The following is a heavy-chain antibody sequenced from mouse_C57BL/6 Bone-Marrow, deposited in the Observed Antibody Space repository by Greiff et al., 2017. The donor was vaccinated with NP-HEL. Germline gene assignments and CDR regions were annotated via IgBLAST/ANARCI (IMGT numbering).Heavy chain of an antibody. J-gene: IGHJ1*03. CDR1: GYTFTSYG. CDR3: ASQEGIYYGNYDWYFDV. V-gene: IGHV1-81*01. Sequence: VQLQQSGAELARPGASVKLSCKASGYTFTSYGISWVKQRTGQGLEWIGEIYPRSGNTYYNEKFKGKATLTADKSSSTAYMELRSLTSEDSAVYFCASQEGIYYGNYDWYFDVWGTGTTVTVSS. CDR2: IYPRSGNT. D-gene: IGHD2-1*01.